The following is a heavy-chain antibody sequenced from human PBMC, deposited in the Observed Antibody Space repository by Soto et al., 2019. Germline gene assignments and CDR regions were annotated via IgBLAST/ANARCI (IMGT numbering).Heavy chain of an antibody. D-gene: IGHD6-19*01. J-gene: IGHJ4*02. CDR1: GYTFTDYY. V-gene: IGHV1-2*04. CDR2: INTNSGYT. Sequence: QVQLVQSGAEVKKPGASVKVSCKASGYTFTDYYVHWVRQAPGQGLEWMGWINTNSGYTNFAQKFQGLVTLTRDTSVKTAYMAPNRLTSDDTAVFFCARGVSGWTPFDYWGQGTLVTVSS. CDR3: ARGVSGWTPFDY.